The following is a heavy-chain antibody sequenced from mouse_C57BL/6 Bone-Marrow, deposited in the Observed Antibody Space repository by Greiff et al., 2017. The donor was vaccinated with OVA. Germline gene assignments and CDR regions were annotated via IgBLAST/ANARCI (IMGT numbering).Heavy chain of an antibody. CDR2: ISDGGSYT. V-gene: IGHV5-4*01. CDR1: GFTFSSYA. Sequence: EVKLVESGGGLVKPGGSLKLSCAASGFTFSSYAMSWVRQTPEQRLEWVATISDGGSYTYYPDNVKGRFTISRDNAKNNLYLQMSHLKSEDTAMYYCARDGGNSPWFAYWGQGTLVTVSA. CDR3: ARDGGNSPWFAY. J-gene: IGHJ3*01.